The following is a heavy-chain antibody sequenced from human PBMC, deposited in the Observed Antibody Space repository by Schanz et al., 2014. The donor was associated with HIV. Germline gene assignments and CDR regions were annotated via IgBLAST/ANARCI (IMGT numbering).Heavy chain of an antibody. CDR1: GGTVSSSA. CDR3: ASEAIAVGGPSDH. J-gene: IGHJ4*02. CDR2: TNPVFGKA. Sequence: QVQLVQSGAEVKKPGSSVKVSCKASGGTVSSSAITWMRQAPGQGPEWMGGTNPVFGKAIYAQKFQGRLTITADKSTSTAYMDLRSLRSEDTAVYYCASEAIAVGGPSDHWGQGTLVTVSS. D-gene: IGHD6-19*01. V-gene: IGHV1-69*06.